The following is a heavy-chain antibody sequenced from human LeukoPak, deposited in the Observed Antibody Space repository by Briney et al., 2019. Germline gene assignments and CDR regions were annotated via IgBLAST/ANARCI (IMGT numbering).Heavy chain of an antibody. D-gene: IGHD3-16*01. Sequence: GASVKVSGEASGGTFSSYAISWVRQAPGQGLEWMGGIIPIFGTANYAQKFQGRVTITADKSTSTAYMELSSLRSEDTAVYYCASWGGVSTFDAFDIWGQGTMVTVSS. CDR2: IIPIFGTA. CDR3: ASWGGVSTFDAFDI. V-gene: IGHV1-69*06. CDR1: GGTFSSYA. J-gene: IGHJ3*02.